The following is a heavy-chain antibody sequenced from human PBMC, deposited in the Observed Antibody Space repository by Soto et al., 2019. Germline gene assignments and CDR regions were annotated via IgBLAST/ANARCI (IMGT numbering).Heavy chain of an antibody. CDR1: GFSFNTYE. J-gene: IGHJ4*02. Sequence: GGSLRLSCAAFGFSFNTYEMNWVRQAPGKGLEWVSYISSSGSTIYYADSVKGRFTVSRDNGKNSLYLQMNSLRAEDTAVYYCAYGGSCDYWGQGTQVTVSS. CDR3: AYGGSCDY. D-gene: IGHD1-26*01. CDR2: ISSSGSTI. V-gene: IGHV3-48*03.